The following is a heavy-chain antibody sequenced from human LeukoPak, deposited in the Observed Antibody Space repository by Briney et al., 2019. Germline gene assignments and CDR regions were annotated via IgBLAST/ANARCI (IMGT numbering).Heavy chain of an antibody. CDR1: GYTFTSYY. CDR3: ARDRISGVYCGGDCYSGILDI. D-gene: IGHD2-21*02. V-gene: IGHV1-46*01. Sequence: ASLKVSCKAFGYTFTSYYMHWVRQAPGQGLEWMGIISPSGGSTSYAQKFQGRVTMTRDTSTSTVYMEVSSLRSEDTAVYHCARDRISGVYCGGDCYSGILDIWGQGTMVTVSS. CDR2: ISPSGGST. J-gene: IGHJ3*02.